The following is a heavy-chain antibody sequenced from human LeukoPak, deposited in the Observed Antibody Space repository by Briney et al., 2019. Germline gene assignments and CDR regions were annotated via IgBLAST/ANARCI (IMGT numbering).Heavy chain of an antibody. CDR1: GFTFSKYA. J-gene: IGHJ4*02. D-gene: IGHD2-15*01. CDR2: ISFDAKHK. V-gene: IGHV3-30*04. CDR3: ARGRVVPATRLDY. Sequence: GGSLRLSCVGSGFTFSKYAMHWVRQAPGKGLEWLAVISFDAKHKYYGDSVKGRFTISRDNSNNTLYLQMSGLTSEDTALCYCARGRVVPATRLDYWGRGTLVTVSS.